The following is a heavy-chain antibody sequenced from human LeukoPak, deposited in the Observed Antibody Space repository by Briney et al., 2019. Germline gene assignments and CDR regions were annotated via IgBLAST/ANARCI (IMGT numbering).Heavy chain of an antibody. CDR2: IYSGGST. D-gene: IGHD2-21*02. V-gene: IGHV3-66*02. Sequence: GGSLRLSCAASGFTVSSNYMSWVRQAPGKGLEWVSVIYSGGSTYYADSVKGRFTISRDNSKNTLYLQMNSLGAEDTAVYYCARASCGDCSVFDYWGQGTLVTVSS. CDR3: ARASCGDCSVFDY. J-gene: IGHJ4*02. CDR1: GFTVSSNY.